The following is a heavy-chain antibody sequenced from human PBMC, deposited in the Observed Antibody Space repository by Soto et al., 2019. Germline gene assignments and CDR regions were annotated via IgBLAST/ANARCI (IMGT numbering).Heavy chain of an antibody. D-gene: IGHD2-15*01. CDR3: ARDPRYFGRSGPLDY. Sequence: EVQLVESGGDVIQPGGSLRLSCAASGFTFNTYWMTGVRKAPGKGLEWVASIEPQGMEKHYVDSVKGRFTISRDNAQDSLFLQLNRLRAEDSAFYYCARDPRYFGRSGPLDYWGRGALVIVSS. CDR1: GFTFNTYW. J-gene: IGHJ4*02. V-gene: IGHV3-7*04. CDR2: IEPQGMEK.